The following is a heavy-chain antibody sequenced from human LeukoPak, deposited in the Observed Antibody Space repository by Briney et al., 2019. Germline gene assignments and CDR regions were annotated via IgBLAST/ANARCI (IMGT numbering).Heavy chain of an antibody. CDR2: ISYDGSNK. CDR1: GFTFSSYA. D-gene: IGHD3-22*01. CDR3: ARPITMIVPNAFDI. J-gene: IGHJ3*02. V-gene: IGHV3-30*04. Sequence: PGGSLRLSCAASGFTFSSYAMHWVRQAPGKGLEWVAVISYDGSNKYYADSVKGRFTISRDNSKNTLYLQMNSLGAEDTAVYYCARPITMIVPNAFDIWGQGTMVTVSS.